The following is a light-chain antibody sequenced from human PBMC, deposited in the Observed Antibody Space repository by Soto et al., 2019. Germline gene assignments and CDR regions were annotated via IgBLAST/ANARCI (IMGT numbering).Light chain of an antibody. J-gene: IGLJ3*02. CDR2: EGS. CDR1: ASDVGSYNF. Sequence: QSALTQPVSVSGSPGRSITISCTGTASDVGSYNFVSWYQQHPGKAPKLIIYEGSRRASGVSNRFSGSKSGSTASLTISGLQGEDEADYYCCSYAGNSVWLFGGGTKLTVL. V-gene: IGLV2-23*01. CDR3: CSYAGNSVWL.